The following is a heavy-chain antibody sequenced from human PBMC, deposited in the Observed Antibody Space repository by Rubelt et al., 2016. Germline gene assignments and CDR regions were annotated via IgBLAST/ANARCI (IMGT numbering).Heavy chain of an antibody. V-gene: IGHV4-34*01. Sequence: QVQLQQWGAGLLKPSETLSLTCAVYGGSFSGYYWSWIRQPPGKGLEWIGEINHSGSTNYNPSLKSRVTLSVDSSKTQFSLKLGSVTAADTAVDYCARHGRSRRYYYYYYGMDVWGQGTTVTVSS. CDR3: ARHGRSRRYYYYYYGMDV. CDR1: GGSFSGYY. CDR2: INHSGST. D-gene: IGHD1-26*01. J-gene: IGHJ6*02.